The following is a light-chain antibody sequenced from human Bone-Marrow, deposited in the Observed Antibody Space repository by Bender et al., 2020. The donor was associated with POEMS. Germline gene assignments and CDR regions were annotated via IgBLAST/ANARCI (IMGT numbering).Light chain of an antibody. CDR3: AAGDAGLRGRV. V-gene: IGLV1-44*01. Sequence: QSVLTQPPSASGTPGQRVTISCSGSNSNIGTNAVNWYQQFPGTAPKLLIYSDNQRPSGVPDRLYAFKSGTSASLAISGLQSEDEADYYCAAGDAGLRGRVFGRGTKLTVL. CDR1: NSNIGTNA. CDR2: SDN. J-gene: IGLJ3*02.